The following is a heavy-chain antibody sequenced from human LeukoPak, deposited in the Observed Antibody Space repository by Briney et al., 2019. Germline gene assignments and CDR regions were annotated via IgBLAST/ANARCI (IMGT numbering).Heavy chain of an antibody. CDR2: VSGSGSTT. V-gene: IGHV3-23*01. CDR1: GFTFRDYS. CDR3: AKFLPISGTKSAFDC. J-gene: IGHJ4*02. Sequence: GGSLRLSCAASGFTFRDYSMTWVRQSLGKGLEWVSAVSGSGSTTYYTDSVKGLFTISRDNSNNTLYLQMNTLRADDTAIYYCAKFLPISGTKSAFDCWGQGTPVTVSS. D-gene: IGHD6-13*01.